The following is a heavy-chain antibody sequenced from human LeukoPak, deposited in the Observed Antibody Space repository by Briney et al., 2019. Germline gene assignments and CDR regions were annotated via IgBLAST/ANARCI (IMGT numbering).Heavy chain of an antibody. CDR1: GGSISSSSYY. Sequence: PSETLSLSCTVSGGSISSSSYYWGWIRQPPGKGLEWIGSIYYSGSTYYNPSLKSRVTISVDTSKYQFSLKLSSVTAADTAVYYCASPNYYDSSGYYPIDYWGQGTLVIVSS. CDR3: ASPNYYDSSGYYPIDY. V-gene: IGHV4-39*01. CDR2: IYYSGST. D-gene: IGHD3-22*01. J-gene: IGHJ4*02.